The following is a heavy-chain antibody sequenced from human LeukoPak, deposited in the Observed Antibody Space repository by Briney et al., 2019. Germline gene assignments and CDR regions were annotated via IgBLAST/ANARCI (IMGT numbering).Heavy chain of an antibody. Sequence: GGSLRLSCAASGFTFSSYSMNWVRQAPGKGLEWVSSISSSSSYIYYADSVKGRFTISRDNAKNSLYLQMNSLRAEDTAVYYCARDHTGGDCYDYWGQGTLVTVSS. CDR1: GFTFSSYS. V-gene: IGHV3-21*01. D-gene: IGHD2-21*01. CDR3: ARDHTGGDCYDY. CDR2: ISSSSSYI. J-gene: IGHJ4*02.